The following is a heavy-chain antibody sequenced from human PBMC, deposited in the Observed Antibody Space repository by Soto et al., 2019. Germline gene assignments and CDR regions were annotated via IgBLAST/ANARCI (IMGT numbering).Heavy chain of an antibody. CDR3: ARQITSIAVAGFFDY. V-gene: IGHV4-39*01. J-gene: IGHJ4*02. D-gene: IGHD6-19*01. CDR2: IYYSGST. Sequence: SETLSLSCTASVGSISSSSYYWGWIRKPPGKGLEWIGTIYYSGSTYYNPSLNKSRITISVDTSKNQFSLKLSSVTAADTAVYYCARQITSIAVAGFFDYWGQGTPVTVSS. CDR1: VGSISSSSYY.